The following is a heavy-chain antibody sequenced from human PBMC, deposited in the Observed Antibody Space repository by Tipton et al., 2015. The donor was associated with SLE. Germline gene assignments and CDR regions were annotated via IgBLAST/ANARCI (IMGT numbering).Heavy chain of an antibody. D-gene: IGHD1-26*01. CDR3: ARDGIVGATTPYYFDY. CDR2: IHHTGST. J-gene: IGHJ4*02. CDR1: DYSISSGYY. V-gene: IGHV4-38-2*02. Sequence: TLSLTCIVSDYSISSGYYWGWIRQPPGKGLEWIGSIHHTGSTNSNPSLKSRVTMSVDTSKNQFSLKLSSVTAADTAVYYCARDGIVGATTPYYFDYWGQGTLVTVSS.